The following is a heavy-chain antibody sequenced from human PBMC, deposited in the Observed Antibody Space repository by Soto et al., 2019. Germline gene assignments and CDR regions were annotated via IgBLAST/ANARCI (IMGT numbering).Heavy chain of an antibody. V-gene: IGHV3-15*07. Sequence: GGSLRLSCAASGFTFSNAWMNWVRQAPGKGLEWVGRIKSKTDGGTTDYAAPVKGRFTISRDDSKNTLYLQMNSLKTEDTAVYYCTTDRYYGPDYYYYGMDVWGQGTTVTVSS. D-gene: IGHD3-3*01. CDR2: IKSKTDGGTT. CDR1: GFTFSNAW. J-gene: IGHJ6*02. CDR3: TTDRYYGPDYYYYGMDV.